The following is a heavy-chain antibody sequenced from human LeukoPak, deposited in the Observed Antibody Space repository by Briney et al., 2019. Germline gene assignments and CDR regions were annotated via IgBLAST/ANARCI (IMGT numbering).Heavy chain of an antibody. CDR1: GGTFSSYA. D-gene: IGHD2-8*01. V-gene: IGHV1-69*06. CDR2: IIPIFGTA. CDR3: ARDWSYCTNGVCYNLFAY. Sequence: ASVKVSCKASGGTFSSYAISWVRQGPGQGLEWMGGIIPIFGTANSAQKFQGRVTITADKSTSTAYMELSSLRSEDTAVYYCARDWSYCTNGVCYNLFAYWGQGTLVTVSS. J-gene: IGHJ4*02.